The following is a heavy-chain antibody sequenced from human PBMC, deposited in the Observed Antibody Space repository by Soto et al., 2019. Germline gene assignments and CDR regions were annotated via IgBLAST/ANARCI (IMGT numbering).Heavy chain of an antibody. CDR1: GGSISTYF. CDR2: IDTSGNT. V-gene: IGHV4-4*07. Sequence: PSETLSLTCTASGGSISTYFCNWIRQPAGKGMEWIGRIDTSGNTNYSPSLKSRVTMSVDTSKNQCSLKLSSVTAADTAVYYCARGGHDFWSGPFDFWGQGTLVTVSS. CDR3: ARGGHDFWSGPFDF. J-gene: IGHJ4*02. D-gene: IGHD3-3*01.